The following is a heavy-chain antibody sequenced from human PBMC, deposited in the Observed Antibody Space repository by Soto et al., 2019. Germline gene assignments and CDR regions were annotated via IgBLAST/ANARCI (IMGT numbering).Heavy chain of an antibody. J-gene: IGHJ4*02. CDR2: IYYSGST. Sequence: QVQLQESGPGLVKPSQTLSLTCTVSGGSISSSGYNWSWIRQHPGQGLQWIGYIYYSGSTYYNPSLQSRVTISVDTSQNQFSLKLSSVTAADTAVYFCESYGSGSYYPTTFDYWGQGTLVTVSS. D-gene: IGHD3-10*01. V-gene: IGHV4-31*03. CDR3: ESYGSGSYYPTTFDY. CDR1: GGSISSSGYN.